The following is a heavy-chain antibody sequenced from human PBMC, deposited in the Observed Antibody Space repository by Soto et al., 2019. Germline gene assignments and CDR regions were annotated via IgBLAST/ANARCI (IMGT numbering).Heavy chain of an antibody. CDR3: ARGGPGYGDLPDS. V-gene: IGHV1-46*01. Sequence: QVQLVQSGAEVKKPGASVKVSCKASGYLFTSSYMHWVRQAPGQGLEWMGIFNPSGGSTSYAQNFPGRVTMTSDSSTTTVYMARSSLRSEDTAVFYCARGGPGYGDLPDSWGQGTLVTVSS. D-gene: IGHD4-17*01. J-gene: IGHJ4*02. CDR2: FNPSGGST. CDR1: GYLFTSSY.